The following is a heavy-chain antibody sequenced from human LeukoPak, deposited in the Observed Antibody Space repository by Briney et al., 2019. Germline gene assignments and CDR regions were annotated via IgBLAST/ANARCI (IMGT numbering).Heavy chain of an antibody. V-gene: IGHV5-51*01. CDR1: GYSFTSYW. Sequence: GESLKISCKGSGYSFTSYWIGWVRQMPGKGLEWMGIIYPGDSDTRYSPSSQGQVTISADKSISTAYLQWSSLKASDTAMYYCARILGSDYYDSSGSLDYWGQGTLVTVSS. CDR3: ARILGSDYYDSSGSLDY. D-gene: IGHD3-22*01. CDR2: IYPGDSDT. J-gene: IGHJ4*02.